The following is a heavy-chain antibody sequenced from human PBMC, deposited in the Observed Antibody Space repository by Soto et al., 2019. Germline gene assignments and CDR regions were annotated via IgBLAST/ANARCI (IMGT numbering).Heavy chain of an antibody. CDR2: INPNSGGT. CDR3: ARDSAPPFITMIGVDSWFDP. D-gene: IGHD3-22*01. CDR1: GYTFTGYY. Sequence: ASVKFSFKASGYTFTGYYMHWLRQAPRQGLEWMGWINPNSGGTNYAQKFQGRVTMTRDTSISTAYMELSRLRSDDTAVYYCARDSAPPFITMIGVDSWFDPWGQGTLVTVSS. V-gene: IGHV1-2*02. J-gene: IGHJ5*02.